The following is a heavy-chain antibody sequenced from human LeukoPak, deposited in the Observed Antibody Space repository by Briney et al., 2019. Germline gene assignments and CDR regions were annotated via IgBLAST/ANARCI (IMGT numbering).Heavy chain of an antibody. CDR2: ISSGSSYI. D-gene: IGHD3-9*01. V-gene: IGHV3-21*01. CDR1: GFTFSSYS. J-gene: IGHJ5*02. CDR3: ARGLRYTTFDP. Sequence: GGSLRLSCAASGFTFSSYSMNWVRQAPGKGLEWVSSISSGSSYIYYADSVKGRFTISRDNAKNSLYLRMNSLRAEDTAVYYCARGLRYTTFDPWGQGTLVTVSS.